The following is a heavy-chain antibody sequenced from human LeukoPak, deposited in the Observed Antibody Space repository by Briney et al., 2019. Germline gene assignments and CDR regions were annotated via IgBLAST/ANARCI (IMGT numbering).Heavy chain of an antibody. V-gene: IGHV4-38-2*02. J-gene: IGHJ4*02. D-gene: IGHD2-2*01. CDR1: GYSISSGYY. CDR2: LYHSGST. CDR3: AREKKSCTSSTCYGIDY. Sequence: SETLSLTCGVSGYSISSGYYWAWIRQPPGKGLEWIGSLYHSGSTSYHPSLESRVTISADTSKNQFSLKLSSVTAADTAVYYCAREKKSCTSSTCYGIDYWGQGTLVTVSS.